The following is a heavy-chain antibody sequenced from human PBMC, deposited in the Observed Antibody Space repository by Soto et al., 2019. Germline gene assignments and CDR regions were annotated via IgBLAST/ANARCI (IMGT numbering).Heavy chain of an antibody. D-gene: IGHD6-19*01. CDR1: GGSISSYY. V-gene: IGHV4-59*08. J-gene: IGHJ4*02. Sequence: SETLSLTCTVSGGSISSYYWSWIRQPPGKGLEWIGYIYYSGSTNYNPSLKSRVTISVDTSKNQFSLKLSSVTAADTAVYYCARQGYSSGWYGYFDYWGQGTLVTVSS. CDR2: IYYSGST. CDR3: ARQGYSSGWYGYFDY.